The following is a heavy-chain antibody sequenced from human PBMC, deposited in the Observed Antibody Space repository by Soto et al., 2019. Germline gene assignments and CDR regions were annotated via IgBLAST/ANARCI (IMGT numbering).Heavy chain of an antibody. CDR1: GFSFSNYA. CDR3: ATGELTDYGDYFSYYYYGMDV. D-gene: IGHD4-17*01. J-gene: IGHJ6*02. Sequence: PGGSLRLSCEASGFSFSNYALSWVRQSPGKGLEWVSTFSAGGRAYYADSVKGRFTIAKDTSKNTLYLQMNSLRAEDTAVYYCATGELTDYGDYFSYYYYGMDVWGQGTTVTVSS. CDR2: FSAGGRA. V-gene: IGHV3-23*01.